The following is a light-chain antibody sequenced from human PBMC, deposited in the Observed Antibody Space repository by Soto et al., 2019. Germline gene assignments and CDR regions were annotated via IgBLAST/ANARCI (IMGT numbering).Light chain of an antibody. CDR1: QSVSSN. CDR2: GAS. J-gene: IGKJ3*01. V-gene: IGKV3-15*01. CDR3: QHYSSWPT. Sequence: EIVMTQSPATLSVAPGEGATLSCRVSQSVSSNLAWYQQKPGQAPRLLIYGASTRATGIPARFSGSGSGTEFTLTISSLQSEDSALYYCQHYSSWPTFGPGTKVDIK.